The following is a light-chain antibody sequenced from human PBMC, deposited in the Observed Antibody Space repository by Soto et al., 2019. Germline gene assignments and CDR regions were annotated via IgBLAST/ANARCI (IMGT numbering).Light chain of an antibody. Sequence: QPVLTQPASVSGSPGQSITISCTGTSSDVGGYNYVSWYQQHPGKAPKFMIYDVSSRPSGVSNRFSGSKSGNTASLTISGLQAEDEADYYCCSYTTSNTRQIVFGTGTKVTV. V-gene: IGLV2-14*03. J-gene: IGLJ1*01. CDR2: DVS. CDR1: SSDVGGYNY. CDR3: CSYTTSNTRQIV.